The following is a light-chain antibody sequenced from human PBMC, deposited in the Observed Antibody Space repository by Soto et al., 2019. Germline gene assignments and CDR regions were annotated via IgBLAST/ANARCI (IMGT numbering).Light chain of an antibody. CDR3: CSYGGSFPYV. J-gene: IGLJ1*01. CDR2: DVT. V-gene: IGLV2-11*01. Sequence: QSVLTQPASVSGSPGQSITISCTGTSGDVGGYDYVSWYQQHPGKPPKLLIYDVTKRPSGVPDRFSGSKSGNTASLTISGLQAEDEADFYCCSYGGSFPYVFGTGTKVTVL. CDR1: SGDVGGYDY.